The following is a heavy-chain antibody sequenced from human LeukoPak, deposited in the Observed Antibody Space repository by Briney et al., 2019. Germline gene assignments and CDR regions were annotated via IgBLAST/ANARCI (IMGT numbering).Heavy chain of an antibody. V-gene: IGHV3-48*02. CDR1: GFTFSTYS. J-gene: IGHJ6*02. CDR2: ISSSSTPV. CDR3: ARRGSEHGNYYYYGMDV. Sequence: PGGSLRLSCAASGFTFSTYSMNWVRQAPGKGLEWVSYISSSSTPVFYADSVKGRFTLSRDNAKNSVYLQMDSLRHEDTAVYYCARRGSEHGNYYYYGMDVWGQGTTVTVSS. D-gene: IGHD1-26*01.